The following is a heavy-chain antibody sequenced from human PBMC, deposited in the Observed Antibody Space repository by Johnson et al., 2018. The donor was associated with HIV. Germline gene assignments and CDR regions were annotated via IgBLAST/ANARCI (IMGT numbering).Heavy chain of an antibody. CDR1: GFTFSDYA. Sequence: QVLLVESGGGVVQPGRSLRLSCAASGFTFSDYAMHWVRQAPGKGLEWVAVLSYDGSNKYYADSVKGRFTISRDNSKNTLYLQMNSLRAEDTAVFYCGMSGVEDAAFDIWGQGTMVTVSS. D-gene: IGHD7-27*01. V-gene: IGHV3-30*04. J-gene: IGHJ3*02. CDR3: GMSGVEDAAFDI. CDR2: LSYDGSNK.